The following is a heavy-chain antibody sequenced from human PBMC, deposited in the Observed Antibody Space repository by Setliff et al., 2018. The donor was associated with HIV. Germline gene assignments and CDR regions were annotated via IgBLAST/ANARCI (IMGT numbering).Heavy chain of an antibody. V-gene: IGHV3-53*01. CDR3: AREVGDSSGYYYRNYYFDS. CDR1: GFTVSSNY. Sequence: SVRLSCAASGFTVSSNYMSWVRQAPGKGLEWVSVIYRGGSTYYADSVRGRFTISRDNSKNTLYLQMNSLGAEDTAVYYCAREVGDSSGYYYRNYYFDSWGQGTLVTVSS. D-gene: IGHD3-22*01. J-gene: IGHJ4*02. CDR2: IYRGGST.